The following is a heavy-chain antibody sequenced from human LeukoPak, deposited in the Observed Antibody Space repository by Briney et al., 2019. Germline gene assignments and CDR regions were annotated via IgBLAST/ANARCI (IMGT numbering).Heavy chain of an antibody. D-gene: IGHD7-27*01. CDR3: ARVSAGDYPDY. CDR2: IKEDGSEK. V-gene: IGHV3-7*03. J-gene: IGHJ4*02. Sequence: GGSLRLSCAPSGFTLCNFWMSWVRPAPGRGVEWVANIKEDGSEKSYVDSVKGRFTISRDNAKNSLYLQMNSLRAEDTAVYYCARVSAGDYPDYWGQGTLVTVSS. CDR1: GFTLCNFW.